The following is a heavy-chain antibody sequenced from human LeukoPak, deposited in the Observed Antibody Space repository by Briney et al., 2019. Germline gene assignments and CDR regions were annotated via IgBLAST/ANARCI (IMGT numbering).Heavy chain of an antibody. CDR3: ARSRGYSSSWEYFQH. V-gene: IGHV4-59*01. D-gene: IGHD6-13*01. CDR2: IYYSGST. Sequence: PSETLSLTCTVSGVSISSYYWSWIRQPPGKGLEWIGYIYYSGSTNYNPSLKSRVTISVDTSKNQFSLKLSSVTAADTAVYYCARSRGYSSSWEYFQHWGQGTLVTVSS. J-gene: IGHJ1*01. CDR1: GVSISSYY.